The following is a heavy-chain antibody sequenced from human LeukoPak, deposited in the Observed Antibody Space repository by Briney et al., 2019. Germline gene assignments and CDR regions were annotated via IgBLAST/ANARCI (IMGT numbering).Heavy chain of an antibody. CDR1: GFTFSSYS. Sequence: GGSLRLSCAATGFTFSSYSMNWVRQAPGKGLEWVSYISSSSSTIYYADSVKGRFTISRDNAKNSLYLQMNSLRAEDTAVYYCARDRLGYCSGGSCFFDYWGQGTLVTVSS. V-gene: IGHV3-48*01. D-gene: IGHD2-15*01. J-gene: IGHJ4*02. CDR2: ISSSSSTI. CDR3: ARDRLGYCSGGSCFFDY.